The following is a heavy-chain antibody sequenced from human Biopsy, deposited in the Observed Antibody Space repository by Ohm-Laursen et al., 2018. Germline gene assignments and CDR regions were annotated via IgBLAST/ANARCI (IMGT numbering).Heavy chain of an antibody. Sequence: ASVNASCKLSGYTLNELSMHWVRQVPGKGLEWMGGFAPENGKTVYAQNFQARVSLTEDTSTDTAYMELRSLRSEDTSVYYCAADINVWNVNYWGQGTQVTVSS. V-gene: IGHV1-24*01. CDR1: GYTLNELS. CDR2: FAPENGKT. CDR3: AADINVWNVNY. D-gene: IGHD1-1*01. J-gene: IGHJ4*02.